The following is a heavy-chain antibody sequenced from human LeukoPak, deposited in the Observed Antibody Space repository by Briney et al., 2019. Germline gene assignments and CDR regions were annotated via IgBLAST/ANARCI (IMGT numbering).Heavy chain of an antibody. CDR3: ATTYSGRATPFDY. CDR2: SDPEDGET. V-gene: IGHV1-24*01. J-gene: IGHJ4*02. Sequence: GASVKVSCKVSGYTLTELSMHWVRQAPGKGLEWMGGSDPEDGETIYAQKFQGRVTMTEDTSTDTAYMELSSLRSEDTAVYYCATTYSGRATPFDYWGQGTLVTVSS. CDR1: GYTLTELS. D-gene: IGHD1-26*01.